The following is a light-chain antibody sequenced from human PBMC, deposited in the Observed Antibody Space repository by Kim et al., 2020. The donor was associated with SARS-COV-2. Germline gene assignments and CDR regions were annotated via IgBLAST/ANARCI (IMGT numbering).Light chain of an antibody. CDR2: GNT. Sequence: QSVLTQPPSVSGAPGQRVTISCTGSSSNIGAGYDVHWYQQLPGKTPKLLIYGNTNRPSGVPDRFSGSKSGTSASLAISGLQAEDEADYYCQSYDRSLSGYVLFGGGTKLTVL. CDR3: QSYDRSLSGYVL. V-gene: IGLV1-40*01. CDR1: SSNIGAGYD. J-gene: IGLJ2*01.